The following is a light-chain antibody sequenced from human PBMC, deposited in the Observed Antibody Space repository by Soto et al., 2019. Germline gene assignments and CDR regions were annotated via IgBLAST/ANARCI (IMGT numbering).Light chain of an antibody. CDR3: LQPDSYPWT. V-gene: IGKV1-6*01. Sequence: IQMTQSPSSLSAFVGDSVTITCRASQDIKDEVGWYQQKPGKAPRLLIFSASSLQSGVPSRFRGSGTGTDFTLTISGLQAADFAPYYCLQPDSYPWTFGQGTKVEIK. J-gene: IGKJ1*01. CDR2: SAS. CDR1: QDIKDE.